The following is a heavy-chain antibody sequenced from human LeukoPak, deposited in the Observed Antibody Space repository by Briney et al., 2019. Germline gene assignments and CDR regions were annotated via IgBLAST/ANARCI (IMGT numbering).Heavy chain of an antibody. CDR2: ISSYNGNT. CDR1: GYTFTSYG. Sequence: ASVKVSCKASGYTFTSYGISWVRQAPGQGLEWMGWISSYNGNTNYAQKLQGRVTMTTDTSTNTAYMELRSLRSDDTAVYYCARLSHNSSGWRRLDPWGQGTLVTVSS. J-gene: IGHJ5*02. D-gene: IGHD6-19*01. CDR3: ARLSHNSSGWRRLDP. V-gene: IGHV1-18*01.